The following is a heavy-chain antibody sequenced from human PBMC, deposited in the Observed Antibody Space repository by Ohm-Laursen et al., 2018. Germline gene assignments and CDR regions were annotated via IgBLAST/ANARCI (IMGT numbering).Heavy chain of an antibody. V-gene: IGHV3-21*01. D-gene: IGHD3-10*01. Sequence: SLRLSCAASGFTVSSNYMSWVRQAPGKGLEWVSSISSSSGSIYYADSMKGRFTISRDNAKNSLHLQMNSLRAEDTAVYYCAREGPRAISYYGSGSSDYYYYGLDVWGQGTTVTVSS. CDR2: ISSSSGSI. CDR1: GFTVSSNY. CDR3: AREGPRAISYYGSGSSDYYYYGLDV. J-gene: IGHJ6*02.